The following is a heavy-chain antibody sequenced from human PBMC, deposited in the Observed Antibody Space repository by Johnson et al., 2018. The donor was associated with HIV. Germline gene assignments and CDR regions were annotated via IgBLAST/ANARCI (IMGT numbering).Heavy chain of an antibody. D-gene: IGHD6-6*01. CDR3: ARDRWYSSSSGGVDDAFDI. Sequence: QMQLVESGGGLVQPGGSLRLSCAASGFTFSSYAMSWVRQAPGKGLEWVAVISYDGSNKYYADSVKGRFTISRDNSKNTLYLQMNSLRAEDTAVYYCARDRWYSSSSGGVDDAFDIWGQGTMVTVSS. V-gene: IGHV3-30*04. CDR2: ISYDGSNK. CDR1: GFTFSSYA. J-gene: IGHJ3*02.